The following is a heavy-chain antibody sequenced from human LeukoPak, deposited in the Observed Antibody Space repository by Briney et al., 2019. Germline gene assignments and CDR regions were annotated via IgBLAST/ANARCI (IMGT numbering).Heavy chain of an antibody. V-gene: IGHV1-46*03. CDR2: INPSGGST. D-gene: IGHD5-24*01. Sequence: ASVKVSCKASGYTFTSYYIHWVRQAPGQGLEWMGIINPSGGSTSYAQKFQGRVTMARDTTTSTVYMELSSLRSEDTAVYYCARARGRGEMEYWGQGTLVTVSS. J-gene: IGHJ4*02. CDR1: GYTFTSYY. CDR3: ARARGRGEMEY.